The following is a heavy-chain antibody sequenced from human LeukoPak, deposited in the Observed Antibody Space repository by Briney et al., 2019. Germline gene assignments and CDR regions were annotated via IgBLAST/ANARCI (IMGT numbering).Heavy chain of an antibody. D-gene: IGHD1-1*01. J-gene: IGHJ3*02. CDR2: IRSEAYGGTT. Sequence: QPGRSLRLSCTASGFTFGDYAMSWVRQAPGKELEWVGFIRSEAYGGTTEYAASVKGRFTISRDDSKSIAYLQMNSLKTEDTAVYYCTRNWPTEGGDAFDIWGQGTMVTVSS. CDR3: TRNWPTEGGDAFDI. CDR1: GFTFGDYA. V-gene: IGHV3-49*04.